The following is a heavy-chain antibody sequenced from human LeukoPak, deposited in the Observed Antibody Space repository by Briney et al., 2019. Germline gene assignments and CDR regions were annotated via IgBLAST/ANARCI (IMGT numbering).Heavy chain of an antibody. CDR1: GGTFSSYA. CDR2: IIPIFGTA. CDR3: ARVPTPYADFWSGYYAYFDY. J-gene: IGHJ4*02. V-gene: IGHV1-69*01. D-gene: IGHD3-3*01. Sequence: SVKVSCKASGGTFSSYAISWVRQAPGQGLEWMGGIIPIFGTANYTQKFQGRVTITADESTSTAYMELSSLRSEDTAVYYCARVPTPYADFWSGYYAYFDYWGQGTLVTVSS.